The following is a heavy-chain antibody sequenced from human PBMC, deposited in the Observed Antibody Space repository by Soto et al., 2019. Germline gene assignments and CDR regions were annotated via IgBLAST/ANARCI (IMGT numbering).Heavy chain of an antibody. Sequence: PGGSLRLSCAASGFTFSNDWMHWFRQAPGKGLEWVSRINADGGSTHYADSVRGRFTISRDNAKNTLFLQLNSLRVEDTAIYYCIKVLTRGVGVPRFYFDSWGQGTLVTVSS. CDR3: IKVLTRGVGVPRFYFDS. V-gene: IGHV3-74*01. D-gene: IGHD3-9*01. CDR1: GFTFSNDW. CDR2: INADGGST. J-gene: IGHJ4*02.